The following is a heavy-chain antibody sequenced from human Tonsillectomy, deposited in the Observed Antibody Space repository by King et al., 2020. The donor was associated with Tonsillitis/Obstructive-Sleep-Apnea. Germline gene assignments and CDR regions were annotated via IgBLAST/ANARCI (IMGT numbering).Heavy chain of an antibody. Sequence: QLQESGPGLVKPSETLSLTCTVSGGSINSRSFYWGWIRQPPGKGLECIGSIYYSGSTYYSPSLKSRATISVDTSKNQFSLRLSSVTAADTAVYYCARVSSSWYVGYWGQGTLVTVSS. CDR3: ARVSSSWYVGY. V-gene: IGHV4-39*01. J-gene: IGHJ4*02. CDR2: IYYSGST. CDR1: GGSINSRSFY. D-gene: IGHD6-13*01.